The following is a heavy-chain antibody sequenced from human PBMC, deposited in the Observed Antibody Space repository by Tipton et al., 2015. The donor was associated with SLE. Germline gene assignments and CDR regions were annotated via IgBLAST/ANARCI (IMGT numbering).Heavy chain of an antibody. D-gene: IGHD1-26*01. CDR3: ARYLSGSYNS. CDR1: GFTFSTYN. CDR2: ISSSPNYM. J-gene: IGHJ4*02. V-gene: IGHV3-21*01. Sequence: SLRLSCASSGFTFSTYNMNWVRQAPGKGLDWVSSISSSPNYMYYADSVKGRFTISRDNAKNSLYLQMNSLRAEDTAVYYCARYLSGSYNSWGQGTLVTVSS.